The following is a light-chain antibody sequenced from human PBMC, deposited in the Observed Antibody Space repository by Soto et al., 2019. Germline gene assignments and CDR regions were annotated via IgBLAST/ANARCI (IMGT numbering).Light chain of an antibody. CDR1: QTLSSAY. J-gene: IGKJ3*01. Sequence: EIVLTQSPGTLSLSPGERATLSCRASQTLSSAYLAWYQQRLGQAPRLLIYGASRRATGISDRFSGSGSGTDFSLTISRLEPEDFAVYYCQQYAGSPPFTFGPGNKVEIK. CDR3: QQYAGSPPFT. V-gene: IGKV3-20*01. CDR2: GAS.